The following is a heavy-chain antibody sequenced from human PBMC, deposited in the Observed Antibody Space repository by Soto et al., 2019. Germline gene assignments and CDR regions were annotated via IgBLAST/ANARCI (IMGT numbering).Heavy chain of an antibody. CDR2: IYYSGST. CDR1: GGSISSYY. J-gene: IGHJ4*02. D-gene: IGHD3-22*01. Sequence: SETLSLTCTASGGSISSYYWSWIRQPPGKGLEWIGYIYYSGSTNYNPSLKSRVTISVDTSKNQFSLKLSSVTAADTAVYYCARDEGYYGPFDYWGQGTLVTVSS. CDR3: ARDEGYYGPFDY. V-gene: IGHV4-59*01.